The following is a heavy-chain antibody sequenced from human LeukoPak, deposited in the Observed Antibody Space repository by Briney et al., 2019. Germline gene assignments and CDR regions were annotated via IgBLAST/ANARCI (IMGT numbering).Heavy chain of an antibody. V-gene: IGHV3-74*01. Sequence: GGSLRLSCAASGFTFSSYWMHWVRQAPGKGLVWVSRINSDGSSTSYADSVKGRFTISRDNSKNTLYLQMNSLRAEDTAVYYCARGGYCSGGSCYDPFRTDYFDYWGQGTLVTVSS. CDR3: ARGGYCSGGSCYDPFRTDYFDY. D-gene: IGHD2-15*01. J-gene: IGHJ4*02. CDR1: GFTFSSYW. CDR2: INSDGSST.